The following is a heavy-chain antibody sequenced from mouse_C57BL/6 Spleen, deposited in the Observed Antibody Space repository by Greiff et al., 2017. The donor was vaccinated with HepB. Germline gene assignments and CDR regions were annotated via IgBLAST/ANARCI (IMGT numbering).Heavy chain of an antibody. CDR3: ARQGDDYHWYFDV. D-gene: IGHD2-4*01. Sequence: EVMLVESGGDLVKPGGSLKLSCAASGFTFSSYGMSWGRQTPDKRLEGVATISSGGRYTYYPDSVKGRFIISRDNAKNTLYLQMSSLQSEDTAMYYSARQGDDYHWYFDVWGTGTTVTVAS. V-gene: IGHV5-6*02. CDR1: GFTFSSYG. CDR2: ISSGGRYT. J-gene: IGHJ1*03.